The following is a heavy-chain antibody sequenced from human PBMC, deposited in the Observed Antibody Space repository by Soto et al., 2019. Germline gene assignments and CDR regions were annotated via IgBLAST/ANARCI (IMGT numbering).Heavy chain of an antibody. D-gene: IGHD2-2*01. CDR3: ARVVVVVPAAIWWFDP. CDR2: INVYNGNT. Sequence: ASVKVSCKASGYTFTSNSIGWVRQAPGQGLEWMGWINVYNGNTKYAQQLQGRVTMTTDTSTSTAYMELRSLRSDDAAVYYCARVVVVVPAAIWWFDPWGQGTLVTVSS. J-gene: IGHJ5*02. CDR1: GYTFTSNS. V-gene: IGHV1-18*04.